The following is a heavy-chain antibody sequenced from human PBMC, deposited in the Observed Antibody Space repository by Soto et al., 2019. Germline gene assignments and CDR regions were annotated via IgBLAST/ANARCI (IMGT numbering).Heavy chain of an antibody. CDR2: IWYDGRNK. Sequence: QVQLVESGGGVVQPGRSLRLSCAASGFTFSSYGMHWVRQAPGKGLEWVAVIWYDGRNKYYADSVKGRFTVSRDNSKNTLHLQTNSQRAENTAVYYCASGSSWYSGEFLFDYWGQGTLVTVSS. J-gene: IGHJ4*02. CDR3: ASGSSWYSGEFLFDY. V-gene: IGHV3-33*01. CDR1: GFTFSSYG. D-gene: IGHD6-13*01.